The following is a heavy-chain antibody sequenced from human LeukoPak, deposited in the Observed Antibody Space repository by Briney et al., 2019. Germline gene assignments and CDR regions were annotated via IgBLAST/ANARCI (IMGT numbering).Heavy chain of an antibody. CDR1: GGSLSSGSYY. J-gene: IGHJ4*02. CDR2: INFSGST. CDR3: ARVSRPNYGYFDH. Sequence: SETLSLTCTVSGGSLSSGSYYGSWIRQSPGRGLEWIGSINFSGSTYYNPSPRSRVTLSVDTSKQQFSLTLSFVTAADTAVYYCARVSRPNYGYFDHWGQGTVVTVSS. D-gene: IGHD3-16*01. V-gene: IGHV4-39*01.